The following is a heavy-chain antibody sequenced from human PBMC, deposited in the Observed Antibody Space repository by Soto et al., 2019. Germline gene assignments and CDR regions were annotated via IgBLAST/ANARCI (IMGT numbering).Heavy chain of an antibody. CDR2: IIPIFGTA. Sequence: QVQLVQSGAEVKKPGSSVKVSCKASGGTFSSYAISWVRQAPGQGLEWMGGIIPIFGTANYAQKFQGRVTITADESTSTAYMELSSLRAEDTAVYYCARDFNGYCSGGSCYRTRSLDYWGQGTLVTVSS. CDR1: GGTFSSYA. CDR3: ARDFNGYCSGGSCYRTRSLDY. V-gene: IGHV1-69*01. D-gene: IGHD2-15*01. J-gene: IGHJ4*02.